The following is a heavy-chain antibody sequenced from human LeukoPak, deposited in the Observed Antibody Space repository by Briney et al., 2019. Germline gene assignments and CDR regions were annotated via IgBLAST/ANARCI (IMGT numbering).Heavy chain of an antibody. D-gene: IGHD3-3*01. Sequence: SCKASGFTFSSYGMHWVRQAPGKGLEWVAVIWYDGSNKYYADSVKGRFTISRDNSKNTLYLQMNSLRAEDTAVYYCARENYDFQYYYYYGMDVWGQGTTVTVSS. V-gene: IGHV3-33*01. J-gene: IGHJ6*02. CDR2: IWYDGSNK. CDR3: ARENYDFQYYYYYGMDV. CDR1: GFTFSSYG.